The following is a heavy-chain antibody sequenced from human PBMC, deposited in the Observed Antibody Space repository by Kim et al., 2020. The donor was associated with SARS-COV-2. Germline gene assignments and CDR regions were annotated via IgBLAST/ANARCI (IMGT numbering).Heavy chain of an antibody. J-gene: IGHJ4*02. CDR3: ARRGRGSVSYWTDH. CDR1: GGSISSSSYY. V-gene: IGHV4-39*01. Sequence: SETLSLTCTVSGGSISSSSYYWGWIRQPPGKGLEWIGSIYYSGSTYYNPSLKSRVTISVDTSKNQFSLKLSSVTAADTAVYYCARRGRGSVSYWTDHWGQGTLVTVSS. CDR2: IYYSGST. D-gene: IGHD1-26*01.